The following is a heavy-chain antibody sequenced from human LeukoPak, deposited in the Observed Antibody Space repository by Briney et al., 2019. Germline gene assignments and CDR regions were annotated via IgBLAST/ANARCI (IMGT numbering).Heavy chain of an antibody. J-gene: IGHJ4*02. CDR2: IRYDGSNK. V-gene: IGHV3-30*02. D-gene: IGHD3-10*01. CDR1: GFTFSSYG. Sequence: PGGSLRLSCAASGFTFSSYGMHWVRQAPGKGLEWVAFIRYDGSNKYYADSVKGRFTISRDNAKNSLYLQMNSLRAEDTALYYCAKGGAYYYGSGSLVYWGQGTLVTVSS. CDR3: AKGGAYYYGSGSLVY.